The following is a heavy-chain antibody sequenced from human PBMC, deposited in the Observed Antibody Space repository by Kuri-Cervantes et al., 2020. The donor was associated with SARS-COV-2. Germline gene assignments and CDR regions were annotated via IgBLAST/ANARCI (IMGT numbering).Heavy chain of an antibody. CDR1: GGSISRSGYF. CDR3: ARERSTMVRGAPSPDNWFDP. Sequence: SETLSLTCTVSGGSISRSGYFWGWIRQSPGAGLEWIGSVYYSGSTYYNPSLNTGVTISIDTSKNQFSLKLSSVTAADTAVYYCARERSTMVRGAPSPDNWFDPWGQGTLVTVSS. J-gene: IGHJ5*02. V-gene: IGHV4-39*07. CDR2: VYYSGST. D-gene: IGHD3-10*01.